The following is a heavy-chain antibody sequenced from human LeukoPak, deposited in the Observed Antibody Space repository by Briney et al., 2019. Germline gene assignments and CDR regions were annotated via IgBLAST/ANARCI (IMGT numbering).Heavy chain of an antibody. Sequence: SETLSLTCAVYGGSFSGYYWSWIRQPPGKGLEWIGEVNHSGSTNYNPSLKSRVTISVDTSKNQFSLKLSSVTAADTAVYYCARSRMVATRLPVDYWGQGTLVTVSS. CDR3: ARSRMVATRLPVDY. CDR1: GGSFSGYY. V-gene: IGHV4-34*01. J-gene: IGHJ4*02. CDR2: VNHSGST. D-gene: IGHD5-12*01.